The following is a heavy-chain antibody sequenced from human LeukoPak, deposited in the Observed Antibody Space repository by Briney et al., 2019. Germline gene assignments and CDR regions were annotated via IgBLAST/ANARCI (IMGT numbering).Heavy chain of an antibody. D-gene: IGHD3-16*01. J-gene: IGHJ4*02. V-gene: IGHV3-7*01. CDR2: VKHDEREK. CDR1: GFSFNSDC. Sequence: PGGSLRLYCAASGFSFNSDCMVWVRQAPGKGLEWVANVKHDEREKKYLYSVKGRFTIYRDNAQNSLYLQMNGLRVEDTAVHYCTRRLDDWGQGTLVTVSS. CDR3: TRRLDD.